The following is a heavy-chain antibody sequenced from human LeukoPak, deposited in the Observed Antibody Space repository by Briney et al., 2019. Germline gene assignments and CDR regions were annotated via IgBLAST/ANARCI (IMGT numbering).Heavy chain of an antibody. V-gene: IGHV3-33*06. Sequence: GGSLRLSCAASGFTFSSYGMHWVRQAPGKGLEWVAVIWYDGSNKYYADSVKGRFTISRDNSKNPLYLQMNSLRAEDTAVYYCAKGVVGARHFDYWGQGTLVTVSS. J-gene: IGHJ4*02. CDR3: AKGVVGARHFDY. D-gene: IGHD1-26*01. CDR2: IWYDGSNK. CDR1: GFTFSSYG.